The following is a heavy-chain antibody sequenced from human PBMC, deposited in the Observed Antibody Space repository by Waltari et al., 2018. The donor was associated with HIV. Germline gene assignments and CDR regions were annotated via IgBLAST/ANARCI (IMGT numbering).Heavy chain of an antibody. Sequence: QVPLVGSGGGVVQPGGSLSLSCVASGFTFSPFAFHWVRQAPGKGLEWVALISYGGRNKVYADSVKGRFTISRDNSKKTLYLQMNSLRAEDTAVYYCARDGHFYDSRPLDHWGQGTLVTVSS. V-gene: IGHV3-30*04. J-gene: IGHJ4*02. CDR3: ARDGHFYDSRPLDH. CDR1: GFTFSPFA. CDR2: ISYGGRNK. D-gene: IGHD3-22*01.